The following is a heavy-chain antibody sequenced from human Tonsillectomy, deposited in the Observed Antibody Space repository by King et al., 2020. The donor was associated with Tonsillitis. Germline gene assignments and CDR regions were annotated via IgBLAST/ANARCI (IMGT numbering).Heavy chain of an antibody. V-gene: IGHV4-30-4*01. CDR3: AIALRDGYNPVGFDY. Sequence: VQLQESGPGLVKPSQTLSLTCTVSGGSISSGDYYWSWIRQPPGKGLEWIGYIYYSGSTYYNPSRKSRVTISVDTSKNQFSLKLSSVTAADTAVYYCAIALRDGYNPVGFDYWGQGTLVTVSS. D-gene: IGHD5-24*01. CDR1: GGSISSGDYY. CDR2: IYYSGST. J-gene: IGHJ4*02.